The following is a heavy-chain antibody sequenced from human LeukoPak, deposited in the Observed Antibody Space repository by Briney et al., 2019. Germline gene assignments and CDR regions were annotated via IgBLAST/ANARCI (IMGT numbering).Heavy chain of an antibody. CDR2: IHSSGGS. V-gene: IGHV4-4*09. CDR1: GASISNYY. CDR3: ARLGSYHDF. Sequence: SETLSLTCTVSGASISNYYWSWIRQTPEKGLEWMGHIHSSGGSSYYPSLKSRLTLSIDTSRNQLSPKLPSVTAADTAVYCARLGSYHDFWGQGALVTVSS. D-gene: IGHD1-26*01. J-gene: IGHJ4*02.